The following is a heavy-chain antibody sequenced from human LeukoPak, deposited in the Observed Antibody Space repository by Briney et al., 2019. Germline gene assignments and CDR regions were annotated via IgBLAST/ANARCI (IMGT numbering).Heavy chain of an antibody. D-gene: IGHD1-14*01. CDR1: GFTFSTYA. CDR2: ISYDGSKR. Sequence: GGSLRLSCAASGFTFSTYAVHWVRQAPGKGLEWVAVISYDGSKRYYADSVKGRFTISRDNSKNAFLQMNSLRAEDTAVYYCAKDNRGYFDYWGQGTLVTVSS. CDR3: AKDNRGYFDY. V-gene: IGHV3-30-3*01. J-gene: IGHJ4*02.